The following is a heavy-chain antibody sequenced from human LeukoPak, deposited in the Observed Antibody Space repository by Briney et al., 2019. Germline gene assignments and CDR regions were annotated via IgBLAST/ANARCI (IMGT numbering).Heavy chain of an antibody. Sequence: SVKVSCKASGGTFSNYATSWVRQAPGQGLEWMGRIIPILGIANYAQKFQGRVTITADKSTSTAYMELSSLRSEDTAVYYCARDWDGYYGSSGYYIDYWGQGTLVTVSS. D-gene: IGHD3-22*01. V-gene: IGHV1-69*04. CDR2: IIPILGIA. J-gene: IGHJ4*02. CDR3: ARDWDGYYGSSGYYIDY. CDR1: GGTFSNYA.